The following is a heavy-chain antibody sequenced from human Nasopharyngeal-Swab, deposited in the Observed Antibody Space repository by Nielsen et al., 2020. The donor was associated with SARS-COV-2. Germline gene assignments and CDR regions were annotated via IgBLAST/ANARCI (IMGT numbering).Heavy chain of an antibody. CDR1: GFTFSTFG. D-gene: IGHD5-18*01. CDR3: AKDLSYGEGGYYYGMDV. Sequence: GGSLRLSCAASGFTFSTFGMHWVRQAPGKGLEWMAVISYDGSNKYYADSVKGRFTISRDNSKNTLYLQMNSLRAEDTAVYYCAKDLSYGEGGYYYGMDVWGQGTTVTVSS. J-gene: IGHJ6*02. CDR2: ISYDGSNK. V-gene: IGHV3-30*18.